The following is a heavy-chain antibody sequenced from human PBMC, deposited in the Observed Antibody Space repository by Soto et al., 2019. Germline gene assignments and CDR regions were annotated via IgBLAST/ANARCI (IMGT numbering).Heavy chain of an antibody. J-gene: IGHJ5*02. CDR3: ARGIKYGDYSRWFDP. D-gene: IGHD4-17*01. Sequence: PSETLSLTCAVYGGSFSGYYWTWIRQPPGKGLEWIGEINHSGSTNYNPSLKSRVTISVDTSKNQFSLKLSSVTAADTAVYYCARGIKYGDYSRWFDPWGPGTLVTVSS. V-gene: IGHV4-34*01. CDR2: INHSGST. CDR1: GGSFSGYY.